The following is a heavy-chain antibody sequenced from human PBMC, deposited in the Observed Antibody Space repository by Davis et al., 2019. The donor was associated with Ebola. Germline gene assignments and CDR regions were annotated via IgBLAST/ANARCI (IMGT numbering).Heavy chain of an antibody. D-gene: IGHD3-3*01. CDR3: ARLGEGFWSGYLGIKKYYYYYYGMDV. J-gene: IGHJ6*02. CDR2: IYSGGST. Sequence: PGGSLRLSCAASGFTVSSNYMSWVRQAPGKGLEWVSVIYSGGSTYYADSVKGRFTISRDNSKNTLYLQMNSLRAEDTAVYYCARLGEGFWSGYLGIKKYYYYYYGMDVWGQGTTVTVSS. V-gene: IGHV3-66*04. CDR1: GFTVSSNY.